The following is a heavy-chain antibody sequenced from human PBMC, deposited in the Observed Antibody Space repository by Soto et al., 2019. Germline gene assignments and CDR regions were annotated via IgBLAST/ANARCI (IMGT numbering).Heavy chain of an antibody. CDR1: GGTFSSYA. J-gene: IGHJ6*02. CDR3: ARGATGRDYYYYGMDV. Sequence: SVKVSCKASGGTFSSYAISWVRQAPGQGLEWMGGIIPIFGTANYAQKFQGRVTITADESTSTAYMELSSLRSEDTAVYYCARGATGRDYYYYGMDVWGQGTTVTVSS. CDR2: IIPIFGTA. V-gene: IGHV1-69*13. D-gene: IGHD1-1*01.